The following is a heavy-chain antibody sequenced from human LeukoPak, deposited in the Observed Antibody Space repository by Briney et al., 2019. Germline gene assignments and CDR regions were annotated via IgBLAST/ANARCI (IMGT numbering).Heavy chain of an antibody. V-gene: IGHV4-39*01. CDR3: ASPAPAVAGWGRASGI. J-gene: IGHJ3*02. CDR1: GGSLSSTTHY. Sequence: PSETLPLTCTVSGGSLSSTTHYWSWIRQPPGKGLEWIGSMHYSGSTYYNPSLKSRVTISVDTSKNQFSLKLTSVNAADTAVYYCASPAPAVAGWGRASGIWGQGTMVTVSS. CDR2: MHYSGST. D-gene: IGHD6-19*01.